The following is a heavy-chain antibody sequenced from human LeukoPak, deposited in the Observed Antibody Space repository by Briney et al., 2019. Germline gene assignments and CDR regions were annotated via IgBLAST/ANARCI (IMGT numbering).Heavy chain of an antibody. D-gene: IGHD1-7*01. CDR3: ARARGGGPYNWNYVGYYYYIDV. CDR1: GGSISSYY. Sequence: PSETLSLTCTVSGGSISSYYWSWIRQPPGKGLEWIGYIYYSGSTNYNPSLKSRVTISVDTSKNQFSLKLSSVTAADTAVYYCARARGGGPYNWNYVGYYYYIDVWGKGTTVTVSS. V-gene: IGHV4-59*01. CDR2: IYYSGST. J-gene: IGHJ6*03.